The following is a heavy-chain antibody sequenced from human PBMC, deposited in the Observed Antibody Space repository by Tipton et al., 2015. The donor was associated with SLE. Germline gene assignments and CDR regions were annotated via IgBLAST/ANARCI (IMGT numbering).Heavy chain of an antibody. J-gene: IGHJ4*02. V-gene: IGHV3-30*02. CDR1: GFTFKNYG. Sequence: SLRLSCAASGFTFKNYGMHWVRQSPGKGLEWVAFIRYDENNKYYADSVKGRFSISRDNSKNTLYLQMNSLRPEDTAVYYCAKGGRTEDRPGDFWGQGTLVTVSS. CDR3: AKGGRTEDRPGDF. CDR2: IRYDENNK. D-gene: IGHD6-6*01.